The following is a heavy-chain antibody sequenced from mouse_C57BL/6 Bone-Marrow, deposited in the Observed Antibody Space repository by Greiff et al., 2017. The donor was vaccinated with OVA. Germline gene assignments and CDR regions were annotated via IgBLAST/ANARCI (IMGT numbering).Heavy chain of an antibody. J-gene: IGHJ2*01. D-gene: IGHD2-1*01. CDR2: IHPNSGST. Sequence: QVQLQQPGAELVKPGASVKLSCKASGYTFTSYWMHWVKQRPGQGLEWIGMIHPNSGSTNYNEKFKSKATLTVDKSSSTAYMQLSSLTSEDSAVYYCAGSYGNFYFDYWGQGNTLTVSS. CDR3: AGSYGNFYFDY. CDR1: GYTFTSYW. V-gene: IGHV1-64*01.